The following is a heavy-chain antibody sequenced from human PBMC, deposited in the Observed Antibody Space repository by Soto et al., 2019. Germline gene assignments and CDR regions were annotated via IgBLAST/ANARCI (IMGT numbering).Heavy chain of an antibody. V-gene: IGHV4-61*01. CDR1: GGSVSSGNYY. Sequence: QVQLQESGPGLVKPSETLSLTCTVSGGSVSSGNYYWSWILQPPGKGLEWIAYIHYSGSTNYNHLLRRRVAPSVDPPRNQLSLNVSAVTAADTGGYDCASAPRTGVGGGDYWGQGTLVTVSS. CDR3: ASAPRTGVGGGDY. J-gene: IGHJ4*02. CDR2: IHYSGST. D-gene: IGHD3-16*01.